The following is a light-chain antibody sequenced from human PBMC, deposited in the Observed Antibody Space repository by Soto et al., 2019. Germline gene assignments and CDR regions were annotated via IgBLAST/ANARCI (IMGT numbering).Light chain of an antibody. J-gene: IGLJ1*01. CDR2: EVS. V-gene: IGLV2-8*01. Sequence: QSALTHPPPGSGSPVHSLTITCTGTSSDVGGYNYVSWYQQHPGKAPKLMIYEVSKRPSGVPDRFSGSKSGNTASLAVSGLQAEDEADYYCSSYAGSNNYVFGTGTKVTVL. CDR3: SSYAGSNNYV. CDR1: SSDVGGYNY.